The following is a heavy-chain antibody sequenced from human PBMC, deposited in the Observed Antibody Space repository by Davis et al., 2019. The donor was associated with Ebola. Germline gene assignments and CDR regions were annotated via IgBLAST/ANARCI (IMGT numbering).Heavy chain of an antibody. D-gene: IGHD2-2*01. CDR3: ARGLDCSSTTCSFRFQH. J-gene: IGHJ1*01. Sequence: PSETLSLTCTVSGGSVSSGTYYWSWIRQPPGKGLEWIGYIYYSGSTNYNPSLKSRVTISVDTSKNQFSLKLSSVTAADTAVYFCARGLDCSSTTCSFRFQHWGQGTLVTVSP. CDR2: IYYSGST. V-gene: IGHV4-61*01. CDR1: GGSVSSGTYY.